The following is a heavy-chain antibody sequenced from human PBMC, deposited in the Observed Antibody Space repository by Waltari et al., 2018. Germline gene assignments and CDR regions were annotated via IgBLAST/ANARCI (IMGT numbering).Heavy chain of an antibody. CDR1: IAPLNSGYYY. CDR3: ARAEPSIVLIS. J-gene: IGHJ5*02. CDR2: IYHTGDT. V-gene: IGHV4-30-4*01. D-gene: IGHD2-8*01. Sequence: QVQLQESCPGLVKPSQPLSRTCTVSIAPLNSGYYYWSWIRQPPGKGLEWIGYIYHTGDTYYNPSLESRLTISLDTSKNQFSLKLSSMSAADTAVYYCARAEPSIVLISWGPGTLVTVSS.